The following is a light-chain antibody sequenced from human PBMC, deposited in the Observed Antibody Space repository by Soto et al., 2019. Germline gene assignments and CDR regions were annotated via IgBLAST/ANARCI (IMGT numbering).Light chain of an antibody. J-gene: IGKJ1*01. Sequence: EIVLTQSPGTLSLSPGQRATLSCRASQSVNSSYLAWFQQKPGQAPRLLIYGASTRATGIPDRFSGSGAGTDFTLTINILEPEDFAVYYCQQYGSSPQTFGQGTKVDIK. V-gene: IGKV3-20*01. CDR3: QQYGSSPQT. CDR2: GAS. CDR1: QSVNSSY.